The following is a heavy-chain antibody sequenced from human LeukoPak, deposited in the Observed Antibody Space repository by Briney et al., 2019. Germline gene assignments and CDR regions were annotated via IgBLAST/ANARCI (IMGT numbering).Heavy chain of an antibody. V-gene: IGHV4-31*03. CDR1: GGSISSGGYY. Sequence: SETLSLTCTVSGGSISSGGYYWSWIRQHPGKGLEWIGYTYYSGSTYYNPSLKSRVTISVDTSKNQFSLKLSSVTAADTAVYYCARGRLLLSGYFDYWGQGTLVTVSS. J-gene: IGHJ4*02. CDR2: TYYSGST. D-gene: IGHD3-22*01. CDR3: ARGRLLLSGYFDY.